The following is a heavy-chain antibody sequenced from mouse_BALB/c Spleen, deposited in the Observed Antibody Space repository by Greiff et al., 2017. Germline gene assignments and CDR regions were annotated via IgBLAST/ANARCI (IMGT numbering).Heavy chain of an antibody. J-gene: IGHJ2*01. V-gene: IGHV7-3*02. CDR1: GFTFTDYY. Sequence: EVKLVESGGGLVQPGGSLRLSCATSGFTFTDYYMSWVRQPPGKALEWLGFIRNKANGYTTEYSASVKGRFTISRDNSQSILYLQMNTLRAEDSATYYCARPYYYGSSYDYFDYWGQGTTLTVSS. CDR2: IRNKANGYTT. D-gene: IGHD1-1*01. CDR3: ARPYYYGSSYDYFDY.